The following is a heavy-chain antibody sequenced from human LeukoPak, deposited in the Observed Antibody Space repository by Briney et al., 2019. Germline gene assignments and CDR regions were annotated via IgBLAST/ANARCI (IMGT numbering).Heavy chain of an antibody. CDR3: AKALITGHTWHACDI. Sequence: GRSLRLSCAASGFTFSSYGMQWVRHAPGKGLEWVAVISSDGSNKYYADSVKGRFTISRDNSKNTLYLQMNSLRAEDTAVYYCAKALITGHTWHACDIWGQGTMVTVSS. CDR2: ISSDGSNK. D-gene: IGHD3-22*01. J-gene: IGHJ3*02. CDR1: GFTFSSYG. V-gene: IGHV3-30*18.